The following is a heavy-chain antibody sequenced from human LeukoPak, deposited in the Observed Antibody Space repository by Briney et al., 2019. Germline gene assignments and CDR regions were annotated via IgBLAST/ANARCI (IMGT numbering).Heavy chain of an antibody. D-gene: IGHD2-2*01. CDR1: GFTFSSYG. V-gene: IGHV3-30*02. CDR3: AKDPWSLGYCSSTSCYVRDRNYYGMDV. CDR2: IRYDGSNK. J-gene: IGHJ6*02. Sequence: GGSLRLSCAASGFTFSSYGMHWVRQAPGKGLEWVAFIRYDGSNKYYADSVKGRFTISRDNSKNTLYLQMNSLRAEDTAVYYCAKDPWSLGYCSSTSCYVRDRNYYGMDVWGQGTTVTVSS.